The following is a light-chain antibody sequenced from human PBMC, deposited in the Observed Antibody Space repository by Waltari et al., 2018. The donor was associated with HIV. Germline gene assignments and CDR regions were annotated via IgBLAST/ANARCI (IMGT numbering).Light chain of an antibody. CDR2: RNH. V-gene: IGLV1-44*01. CDR3: AAWDASLHVL. J-gene: IGLJ2*01. Sequence: QSVLTQPPSASGTLGQAVTISCFGSTSHLGSNTVNWYQHLPGAAPKLIIFRNHQRPSGVPDRFSGSQSGTSAFLTITGLLSGDEATYYCAAWDASLHVLFGGGTQLTVV. CDR1: TSHLGSNT.